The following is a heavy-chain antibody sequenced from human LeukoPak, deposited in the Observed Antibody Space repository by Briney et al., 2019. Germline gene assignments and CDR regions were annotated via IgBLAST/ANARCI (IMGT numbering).Heavy chain of an antibody. CDR2: IYYSGST. CDR3: AREVGATERGYYLDY. CDR1: GGSISSGGYY. Sequence: SQTLSLTCTVSGGSISSGGYYWSWIRQHPGKGLEWLGYIYYSGSTYCNPSLKSRVTISVDTSKNQFSLKLSSVTAADTAVYYCAREVGATERGYYLDYWGQGTLVTVSS. D-gene: IGHD1-26*01. V-gene: IGHV4-31*03. J-gene: IGHJ4*02.